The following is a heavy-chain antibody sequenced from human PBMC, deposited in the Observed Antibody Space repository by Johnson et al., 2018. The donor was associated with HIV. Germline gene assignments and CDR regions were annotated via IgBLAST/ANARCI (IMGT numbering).Heavy chain of an antibody. Sequence: VQLVESGGGLVQPGGSLRLSCAASGFTFSSYWMSWVRQAPGKGLEWVANIKQDGSEKYYVDSVNGRFTISRDNSKNTLYLQMNSLRAEDTAVYYCASLSEVVVNAFDMWGQGTMVTVSS. V-gene: IGHV3-7*01. CDR1: GFTFSSYW. CDR3: ASLSEVVVNAFDM. CDR2: IKQDGSEK. J-gene: IGHJ3*02. D-gene: IGHD3-22*01.